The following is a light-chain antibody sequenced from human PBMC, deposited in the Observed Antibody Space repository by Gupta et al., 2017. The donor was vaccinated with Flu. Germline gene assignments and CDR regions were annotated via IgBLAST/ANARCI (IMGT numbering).Light chain of an antibody. CDR2: RDS. V-gene: IGLV3-25*03. Sequence: GQTARITCSGDALASQYGFWYQHKPGQPPVVLIYRDSDRPSGIPERFSGSKSGATVTLTISGVQEEDEADYYCQSVDSSGTYVFGSGTKATVL. J-gene: IGLJ1*01. CDR3: QSVDSSGTYV. CDR1: ALASQY.